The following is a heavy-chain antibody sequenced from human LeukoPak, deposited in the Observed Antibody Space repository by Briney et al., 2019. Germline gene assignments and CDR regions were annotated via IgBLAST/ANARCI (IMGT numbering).Heavy chain of an antibody. V-gene: IGHV1-8*02. D-gene: IGHD3-9*01. Sequence: ASVKLSCKASGYTFTGYEINWVRQATGQGLEWMGWMNPNSGNSAYAQKLQGRVTMTRNTSISTAYMELRSLMSEDTAMYYCARGHLDWLPLWFDPWGQGTLVTVSS. CDR3: ARGHLDWLPLWFDP. J-gene: IGHJ5*02. CDR2: MNPNSGNS. CDR1: GYTFTGYE.